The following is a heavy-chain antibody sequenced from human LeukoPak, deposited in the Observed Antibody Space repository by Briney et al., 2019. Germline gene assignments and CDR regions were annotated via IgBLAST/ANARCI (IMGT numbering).Heavy chain of an antibody. Sequence: GGSLRLSCAASGFTFSSYGMHWVRQAPGKGLERVAVIWYDGSNKYYADSVKGRFTISRDNSKNTLYLQMNSLRAEDTAVYYCARDFRQSAFDIWGQGTMVTVSS. J-gene: IGHJ3*02. CDR3: ARDFRQSAFDI. CDR1: GFTFSSYG. V-gene: IGHV3-33*01. CDR2: IWYDGSNK. D-gene: IGHD5-24*01.